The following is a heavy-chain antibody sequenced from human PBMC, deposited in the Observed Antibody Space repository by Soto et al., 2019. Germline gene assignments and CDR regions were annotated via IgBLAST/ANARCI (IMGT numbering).Heavy chain of an antibody. D-gene: IGHD3-10*01. CDR3: ARGVGSGSYYNQDNWFDP. CDR2: INVYNGNT. V-gene: IGHV1-18*01. Sequence: QVQLVQSGGEVKKPGASVKVSCKASGYTFTNYGISWVRQAPGQGLEWMGWINVYNGNTKYAQKVQGRVTMTTDTPTSAAYRELRSLRSDDTAVYYCARGVGSGSYYNQDNWFDPWGQGTLVTVSS. CDR1: GYTFTNYG. J-gene: IGHJ5*02.